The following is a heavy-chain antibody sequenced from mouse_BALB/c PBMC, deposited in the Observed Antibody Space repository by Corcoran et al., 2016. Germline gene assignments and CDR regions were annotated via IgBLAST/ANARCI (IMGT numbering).Heavy chain of an antibody. Sequence: EIQLQQTGPELVKPGASVKISCKASGYSFTDYIMLWVKQSHGKSLEWIGNINPYYGSTSYNLKFKGKATLTVDKSSSTAYMQLNSLTSEDSAVYYCARQDYGAWFAYWGQGTLVTVSA. D-gene: IGHD2-4*01. CDR3: ARQDYGAWFAY. V-gene: IGHV1-39*01. CDR1: GYSFTDYI. CDR2: INPYYGST. J-gene: IGHJ3*01.